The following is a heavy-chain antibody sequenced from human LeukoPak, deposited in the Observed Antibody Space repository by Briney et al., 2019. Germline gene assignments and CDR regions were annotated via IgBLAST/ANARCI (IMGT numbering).Heavy chain of an antibody. CDR2: INHSGST. CDR3: ASAPTQVGATFPIWFDP. CDR1: GGSFSGYY. Sequence: SETLSLTCAVYGGSFSGYYWSWIRQPPGKGLEWIGEINHSGSTNYNPSLKSRVTISVDTSKNQFSLKLSSVTAADTAVYYCASAPTQVGATFPIWFDPWGQGTLVTVSS. V-gene: IGHV4-34*01. J-gene: IGHJ5*02. D-gene: IGHD1-26*01.